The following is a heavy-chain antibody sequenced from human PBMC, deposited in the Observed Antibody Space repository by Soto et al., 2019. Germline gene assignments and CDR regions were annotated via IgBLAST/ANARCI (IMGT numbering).Heavy chain of an antibody. CDR2: INTDNGNT. D-gene: IGHD3-10*01. CDR3: ARGPRITMVRGDF. J-gene: IGHJ4*02. CDR1: GYIFTNYG. V-gene: IGHV1-18*01. Sequence: ASVKVSCKTSGYIFTNYGISWVRQAPAQGLEWMGWINTDNGNTKYIQKFQGRVTMTADTSTSTVYMELSSLRSDDTAVYYCARGPRITMVRGDFWGQGTRVTVSS.